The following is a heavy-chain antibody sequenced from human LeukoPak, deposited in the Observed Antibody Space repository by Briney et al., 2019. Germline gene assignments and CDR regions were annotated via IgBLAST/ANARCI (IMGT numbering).Heavy chain of an antibody. J-gene: IGHJ4*02. Sequence: GGSLRLSCEASGFTFSHYWMHWVRQAPGKGLVWVSRTNTDGSSTTYVDSVKGRFTISRDNAKNTMYLQMNSLRAEDTAVYYCVPTDSSGLDWGQGTLLTVSS. D-gene: IGHD3-22*01. CDR3: VPTDSSGLD. CDR2: TNTDGSST. V-gene: IGHV3-74*01. CDR1: GFTFSHYW.